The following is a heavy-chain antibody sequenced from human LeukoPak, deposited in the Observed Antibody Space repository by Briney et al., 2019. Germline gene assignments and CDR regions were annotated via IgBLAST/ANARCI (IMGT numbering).Heavy chain of an antibody. CDR3: ARLDNWNYYY. CDR1: GYTFTGYY. Sequence: ASVKVSCKASGYTFTGYYMHWVRQAPGQGLEWMGCINPNSGGTNYAQKFQGRVTMTRDTSISTAYMELSRLRSDDTAVYYCARLDNWNYYYWGQGTLVTVSS. V-gene: IGHV1-2*02. CDR2: INPNSGGT. D-gene: IGHD1-7*01. J-gene: IGHJ4*02.